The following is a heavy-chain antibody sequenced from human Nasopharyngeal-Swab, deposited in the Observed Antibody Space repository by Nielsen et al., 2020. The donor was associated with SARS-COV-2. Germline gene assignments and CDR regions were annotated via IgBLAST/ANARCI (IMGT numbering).Heavy chain of an antibody. CDR3: ASSALNYGSGSPSSWFDP. Sequence: ASVKVSCKASGYTFTSYYMHWVRQAPGQGLEWMGIINPSGGSTSYAQKFQGRVTMTRDTSTSTVYMELSSLRSEDTAVYYCASSALNYGSGSPSSWFDPWGQGTLVTVSS. CDR2: INPSGGST. D-gene: IGHD3-10*01. V-gene: IGHV1-46*01. CDR1: GYTFTSYY. J-gene: IGHJ5*02.